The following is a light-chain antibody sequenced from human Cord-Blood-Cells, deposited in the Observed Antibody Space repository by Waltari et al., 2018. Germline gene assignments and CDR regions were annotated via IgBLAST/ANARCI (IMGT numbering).Light chain of an antibody. J-gene: IGLJ2*01. CDR2: SNN. Sequence: QSVLTQPPSASGTPVQRVTISCSGSSSKIGSNTVNWYHKLPGTSPKPLIYSNNQRPSGVPDRFSGSKSGTSASLAISGLQSEDEADYYCAAWDDSLNGYVVFGGGTKLTVL. V-gene: IGLV1-44*01. CDR1: SSKIGSNT. CDR3: AAWDDSLNGYVV.